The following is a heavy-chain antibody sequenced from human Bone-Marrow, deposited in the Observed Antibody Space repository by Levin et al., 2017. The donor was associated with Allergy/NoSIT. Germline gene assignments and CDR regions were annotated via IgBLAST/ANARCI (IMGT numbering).Heavy chain of an antibody. CDR2: ISYDGSNK. V-gene: IGHV3-30*03. CDR1: GFTFSSYG. CDR3: ASGSVNDY. J-gene: IGHJ4*02. Sequence: GESLKISCAASGFTFSSYGMHWVRQAPGKGLEWVAVISYDGSNKYYADSVKGRFTISRDNSKNTLYLQMNSLRAEDTAVYYCASGSVNDYWGQGTLVTVSS.